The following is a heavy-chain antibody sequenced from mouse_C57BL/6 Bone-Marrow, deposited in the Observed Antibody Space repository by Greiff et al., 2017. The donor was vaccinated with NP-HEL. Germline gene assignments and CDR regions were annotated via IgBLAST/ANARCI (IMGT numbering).Heavy chain of an antibody. D-gene: IGHD1-1*01. J-gene: IGHJ4*01. CDR3: ARFYYGSSRYAMDY. CDR2: IWTGGGT. V-gene: IGHV2-9-1*01. Sequence: VQGVESGPGLVAPSQSLSITCTVSGFSLTSYAISWVRQPPGKGLEWLGVIWTGGGTTYNSALNSRLSISKDNSKSQVFLKMNSLQTDDTARYYCARFYYGSSRYAMDYWGQGTSVTVSS. CDR1: GFSLTSYA.